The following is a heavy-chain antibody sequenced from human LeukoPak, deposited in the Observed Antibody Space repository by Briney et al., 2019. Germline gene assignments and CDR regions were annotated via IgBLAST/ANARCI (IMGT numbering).Heavy chain of an antibody. Sequence: TGGSLRLTCAASGFTFDDYGMSWVRQAPGKGLEWVSGINWNGGSTGYADSVKGRFTISRDNAKNSLYLQMNSLRAEDTALYYCARDFRNQLPPPDAFDIWGQGTMVTVSS. CDR2: INWNGGST. CDR1: GFTFDDYG. J-gene: IGHJ3*02. V-gene: IGHV3-20*04. CDR3: ARDFRNQLPPPDAFDI. D-gene: IGHD1-14*01.